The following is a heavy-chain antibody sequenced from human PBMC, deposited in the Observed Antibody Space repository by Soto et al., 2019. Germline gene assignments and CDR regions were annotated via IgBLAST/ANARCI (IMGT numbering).Heavy chain of an antibody. Sequence: PGGSLRLSCAASGFTFSSYAMHWVRQAPGKGLEWVAVISYDGSNKYYADSVKGRFTISRDNSKNTLYLQMNSLRAEDTAVYYCASVPDDSSAPAPFDYWGQGTLVTVSS. V-gene: IGHV3-30-3*01. CDR2: ISYDGSNK. D-gene: IGHD6-19*01. CDR3: ASVPDDSSAPAPFDY. CDR1: GFTFSSYA. J-gene: IGHJ4*02.